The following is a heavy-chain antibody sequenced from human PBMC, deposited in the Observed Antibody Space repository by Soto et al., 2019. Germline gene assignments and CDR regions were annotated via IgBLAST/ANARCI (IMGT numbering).Heavy chain of an antibody. Sequence: GGSLRLSCAASGFTFSRYWMSWVRQAPGKGLEWVANIKQDGSEKYYVDSVKGRFTISRDNAKNSLYLQMNSLRAEDTAVYYCARDGRIFGVVIIGAFDIWGQGTMVTVSS. J-gene: IGHJ3*02. CDR1: GFTFSRYW. CDR2: IKQDGSEK. D-gene: IGHD3-3*01. CDR3: ARDGRIFGVVIIGAFDI. V-gene: IGHV3-7*01.